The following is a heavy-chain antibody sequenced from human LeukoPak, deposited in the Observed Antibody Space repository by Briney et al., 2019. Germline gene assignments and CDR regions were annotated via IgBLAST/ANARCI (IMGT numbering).Heavy chain of an antibody. J-gene: IGHJ4*02. CDR2: IIPIFGTA. CDR1: GGTFSSYA. CDR3: ARYSSSSSLDY. Sequence: SVKVSCKASGGTFSSYAISWVRQAPGQGLEWMGGIIPIFGTANYAQKFQGRVTMTRDTSTSTVYMELSGLRSEDTALYYCARYSSSSSLDYWGQGTLVTVSS. D-gene: IGHD6-6*01. V-gene: IGHV1-69*05.